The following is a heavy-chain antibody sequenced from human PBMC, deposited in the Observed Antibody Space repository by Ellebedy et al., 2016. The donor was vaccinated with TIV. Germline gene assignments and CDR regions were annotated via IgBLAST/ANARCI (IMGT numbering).Heavy chain of an antibody. CDR3: ARDFGELPYYYYYGMDV. CDR2: IRNKANSYTT. CDR1: GFTFSDHY. J-gene: IGHJ6*01. V-gene: IGHV3-72*01. Sequence: PGGSLRLSCAASGFTFSDHYMDWVRQAPRKGLEWVSRIRNKANSYTTEYATSVKGRFTISRDNAKNSLYLQMNSLRAEDTAVYYCARDFGELPYYYYYGMDVWGQGTTVTVSS. D-gene: IGHD1-26*01.